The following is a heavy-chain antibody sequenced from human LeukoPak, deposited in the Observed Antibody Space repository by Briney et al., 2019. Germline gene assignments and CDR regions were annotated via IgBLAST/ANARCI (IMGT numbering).Heavy chain of an antibody. Sequence: PSETLSLTCSVSGGSISSYYWSWIRQPPGKGLEWIGYIYSSGSTNYNPSLKSRVTISIDTSKNQFSLKLSSVTAADTAVYFCARDRRGYGSWSSPYYFDHWGQGSLVTVSS. CDR1: GGSISSYY. V-gene: IGHV4-59*01. CDR3: ARDRRGYGSWSSPYYFDH. J-gene: IGHJ4*02. CDR2: IYSSGST. D-gene: IGHD3-10*01.